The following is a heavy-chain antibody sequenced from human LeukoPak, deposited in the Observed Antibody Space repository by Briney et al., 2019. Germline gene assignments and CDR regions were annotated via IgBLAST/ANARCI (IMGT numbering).Heavy chain of an antibody. V-gene: IGHV4-59*01. CDR2: VHYSGTA. D-gene: IGHD4-17*01. CDR3: ARGYGDFRVEGRYFHS. J-gene: IGHJ4*02. Sequence: SETLSLTCTVSDGSITNYDRSWVRQPPGKGLEFIGHVHYSGTANYNPSLRSRVTISIDTSKKHFFLKLKSVTAADTAVYYCARGYGDFRVEGRYFHSWGQGTLVTVSS. CDR1: DGSITNYD.